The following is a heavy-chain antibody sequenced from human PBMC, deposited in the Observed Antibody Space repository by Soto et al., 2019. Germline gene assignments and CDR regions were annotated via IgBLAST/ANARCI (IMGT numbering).Heavy chain of an antibody. CDR2: IYYSGST. J-gene: IGHJ1*01. D-gene: IGHD6-13*01. Sequence: PSETLSLTCTVSGGSISSSSYYWGWIRQPPGKGLEWIGSIYYSGSTYYNPSLKSRVTISVDTSKNQCSLKLSSVTAADTAVYYCARHQLILTRAAAGTGRNFQHWGQGTLVTVSS. CDR1: GGSISSSSYY. V-gene: IGHV4-39*01. CDR3: ARHQLILTRAAAGTGRNFQH.